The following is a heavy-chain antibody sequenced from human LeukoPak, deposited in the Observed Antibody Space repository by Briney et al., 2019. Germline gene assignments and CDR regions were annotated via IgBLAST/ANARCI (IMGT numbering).Heavy chain of an antibody. Sequence: ASVKVSCKASGGTFSDYALNWVRQATGQGLEWMGVFIPVLGTANSTQNFQDRVSITADISTHTVYMELSSLKSEDTAVYFCAGIPVFGVVLHQEPVWGKGTTVTVSS. CDR3: AGIPVFGVVLHQEPV. CDR2: FIPVLGTA. J-gene: IGHJ6*04. V-gene: IGHV1-69*10. D-gene: IGHD2-8*01. CDR1: GGTFSDYA.